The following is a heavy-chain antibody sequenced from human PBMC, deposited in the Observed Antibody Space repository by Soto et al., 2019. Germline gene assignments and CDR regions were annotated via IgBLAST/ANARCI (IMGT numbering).Heavy chain of an antibody. D-gene: IGHD4-17*01. CDR1: GFTFSSYA. CDR2: ISDSGGST. Sequence: EVQLLESGGGLVQPGGSLRLSCAASGFTFSSYAMSWVRQAPGKGLEGVSAISDSGGSTYYADSVKVRFSISRDNSKNTLYLQMNSLRAEDTAAYYCAKCPGGGDPTGGYYYHMDGWGKGTTVTVSS. J-gene: IGHJ6*03. V-gene: IGHV3-23*01. CDR3: AKCPGGGDPTGGYYYHMDG.